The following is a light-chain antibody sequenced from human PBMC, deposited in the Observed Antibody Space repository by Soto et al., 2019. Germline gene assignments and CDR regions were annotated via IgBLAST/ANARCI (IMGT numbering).Light chain of an antibody. CDR1: HNISSTY. CDR3: QHYGSSMYT. CDR2: GAS. V-gene: IGKV3-20*01. J-gene: IGKJ2*01. Sequence: EVVLTQSPGTLSLSPGEGATLSCRASHNISSTYLAWYQQKPGQAPRLLIYGASSRATGNPDRFSGSGSGTDFTLTVSRLEPEDFAVFYCQHYGSSMYTFGQGTRLDIK.